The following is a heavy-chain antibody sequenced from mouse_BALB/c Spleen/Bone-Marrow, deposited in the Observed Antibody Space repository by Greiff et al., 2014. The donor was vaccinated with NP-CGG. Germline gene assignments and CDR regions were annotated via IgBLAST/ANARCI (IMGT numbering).Heavy chain of an antibody. D-gene: IGHD2-3*01. V-gene: IGHV1-69*02. CDR2: IDPSDSYT. Sequence: QVQLQQSGAELVKPGASVKLSCKASGYTFTSYWMHWVKQRPGQGLEWIGEIDPSDSYTNYNQKFKGKATLTVDKSSSTAYMQLSSLTSEDSAVYFCARWLLRYYAMDDWGQGTSLTVSS. J-gene: IGHJ4*01. CDR1: GYTFTSYW. CDR3: ARWLLRYYAMDD.